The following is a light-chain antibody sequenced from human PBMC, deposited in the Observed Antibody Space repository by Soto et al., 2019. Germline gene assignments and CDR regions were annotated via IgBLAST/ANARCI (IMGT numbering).Light chain of an antibody. J-gene: IGKJ4*01. CDR2: DAS. Sequence: EIVLTQSPATLSLSPGERATLSCRASQSISTFLAWYQQKPGQAPRLLIYDASNMSTGIPARFSGSGSGTDFTLTISTLEPEDFAVYYCHQRRNWPLTFGGGTDVEIK. CDR3: HQRRNWPLT. CDR1: QSISTF. V-gene: IGKV3-11*01.